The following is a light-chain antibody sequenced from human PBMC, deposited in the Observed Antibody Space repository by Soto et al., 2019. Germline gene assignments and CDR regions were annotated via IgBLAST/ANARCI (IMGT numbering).Light chain of an antibody. Sequence: QSALTQPRSVSGSPGQSVTISCTGTSSDVGGYNYVSWYQQHPGKAPKLMIYDVSKRPSGVPDRFSGSKSVNTASLTISGLQAEDEADYYCSSYTSDSNPYVFGTGTKVTVL. V-gene: IGLV2-11*01. CDR1: SSDVGGYNY. J-gene: IGLJ1*01. CDR2: DVS. CDR3: SSYTSDSNPYV.